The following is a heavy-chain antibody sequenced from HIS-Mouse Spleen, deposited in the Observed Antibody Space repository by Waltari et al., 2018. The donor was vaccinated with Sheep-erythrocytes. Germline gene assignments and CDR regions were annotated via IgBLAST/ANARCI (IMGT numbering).Heavy chain of an antibody. V-gene: IGHV1-69*04. D-gene: IGHD1-26*01. CDR2: SIPILGIA. CDR1: GGTFSSYA. CDR3: AQTGANTHHFDD. J-gene: IGHJ4*01. Sequence: QVQLVQSGAEVKKPGSSVKVSCKASGGTFSSYAISWVRQAPGQGLEWMGRSIPILGIANYAQKFQGRVTITADKSTSTAYMELSSLKSEDTAVYYCAQTGANTHHFDDWGHGTLVTVSS.